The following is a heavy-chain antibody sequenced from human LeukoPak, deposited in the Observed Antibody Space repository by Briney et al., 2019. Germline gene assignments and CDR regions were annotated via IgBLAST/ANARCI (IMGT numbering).Heavy chain of an antibody. CDR1: GGSISSYY. D-gene: IGHD3-16*01. CDR2: IYYSGST. V-gene: IGHV4-59*01. Sequence: SETLSLTCTVSGGSISSYYWSWIRQPPGKGLEWIGYIYYSGSTNYNPSLKSRVTISVDTSKNQFSLKLSSVTAADTAVYYCARDRSRFGTWGQGTLVTASS. CDR3: ARDRSRFGT. J-gene: IGHJ5*02.